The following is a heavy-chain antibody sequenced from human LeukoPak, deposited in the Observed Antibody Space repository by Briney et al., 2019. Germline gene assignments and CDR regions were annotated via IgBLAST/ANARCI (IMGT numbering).Heavy chain of an antibody. CDR2: INHSGST. Sequence: SETLSLTCAVYGGSFSCYYWSWIRQPPGKGLEWIGEINHSGSTNYNPSLKSRVTISVDTSKNQFSLKLSSVTAADTAVYYCARGRGYSYGTTALDYWGQGTLVTVSS. CDR3: ARGRGYSYGTTALDY. CDR1: GGSFSCYY. V-gene: IGHV4-34*01. D-gene: IGHD5-18*01. J-gene: IGHJ4*02.